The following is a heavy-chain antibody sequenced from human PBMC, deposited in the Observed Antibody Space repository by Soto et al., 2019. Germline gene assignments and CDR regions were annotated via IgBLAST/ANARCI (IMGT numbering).Heavy chain of an antibody. J-gene: IGHJ4*02. D-gene: IGHD3-10*01. CDR1: GFTFSSYE. V-gene: IGHV3-48*01. CDR2: ISNNGSNK. Sequence: GGSLRLSCAASGFTFSSYEMNWVRQAPGKGLEWVAYISNNGSNKYYADSVKGRFTISRDNSKNSLYLQMNSLRAEDTAVYYCARDIGPPSSGLDYWGQGTLVTVSS. CDR3: ARDIGPPSSGLDY.